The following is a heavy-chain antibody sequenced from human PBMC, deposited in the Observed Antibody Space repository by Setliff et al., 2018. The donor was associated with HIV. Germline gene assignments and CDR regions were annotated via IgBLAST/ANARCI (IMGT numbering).Heavy chain of an antibody. D-gene: IGHD5-18*01. CDR2: TYHSGST. CDR1: GYSISSGYY. CDR3: ARTLRAAAMGYFDY. Sequence: SETLSLTCAVSGYSISSGYYWGWIRQPPGKGLEWIGSTYHSGSTYNNPSLKSRVTISVDTSKNQFSLKLTSVTAADTAVYYCARTLRAAAMGYFDYWGQGTLVTVSS. V-gene: IGHV4-38-2*01. J-gene: IGHJ4*02.